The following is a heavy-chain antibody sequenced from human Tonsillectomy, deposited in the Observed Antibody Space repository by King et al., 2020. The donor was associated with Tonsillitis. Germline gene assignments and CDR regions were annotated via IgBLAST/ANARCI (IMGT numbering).Heavy chain of an antibody. CDR1: GFTFSDHY. CDR2: ISYSGGTI. Sequence: VQLVESGGGLVKPGESLRLSCAASGFTFSDHYMSWIRQAPGKGLEWVSYISYSGGTIHYADSVKGRFTISRDNAKNSLFLQMNSLRAEDTAVYYCARDRWFGGVWGQGTTVTVSS. V-gene: IGHV3-11*01. CDR3: ARDRWFGGV. J-gene: IGHJ6*02. D-gene: IGHD3-10*01.